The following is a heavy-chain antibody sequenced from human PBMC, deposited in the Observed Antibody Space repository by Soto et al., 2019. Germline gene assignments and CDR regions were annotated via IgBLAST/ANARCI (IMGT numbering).Heavy chain of an antibody. CDR2: IWYDGSNK. CDR1: GFTFSSYG. Sequence: GGSLRLSCAASGFTFSSYGMHWVRQAPGKGLEWVAVIWYDGSNKYYADSVKGRFTISRDNSKNTLYLQMNSLRAEDTAVYYCARDSSSWELDYWGQGTLVTVSS. CDR3: ARDSSSWELDY. V-gene: IGHV3-33*01. J-gene: IGHJ4*02. D-gene: IGHD6-13*01.